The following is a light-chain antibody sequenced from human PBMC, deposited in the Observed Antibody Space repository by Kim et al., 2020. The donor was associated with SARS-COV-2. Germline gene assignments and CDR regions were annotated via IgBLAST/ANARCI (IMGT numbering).Light chain of an antibody. Sequence: FTIACTRSSSNIGAGYDVHWYQQLTGTAPKRLICGNNNRPSGVPERFSGSKSAASASLAITGLQAEDEADYYCQSYDSSLTGSWVFGGGTQLTVL. CDR2: GNN. CDR3: QSYDSSLTGSWV. J-gene: IGLJ3*02. CDR1: SSNIGAGYD. V-gene: IGLV1-40*01.